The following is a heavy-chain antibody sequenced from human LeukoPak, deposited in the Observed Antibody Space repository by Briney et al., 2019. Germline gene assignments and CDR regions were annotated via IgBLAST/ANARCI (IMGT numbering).Heavy chain of an antibody. V-gene: IGHV1-46*03. CDR2: INPSGGST. Sequence: ASVEVSCKASGYTFTSYYMHWVRQAPGQGLEWMGIINPSGGSTSYAQKFQGRVTMTRDTSTSTVYMELSSLRSEDTAVYYCATLTPYIAVAGSLSPPFDYWGQGTLVTVSS. CDR3: ATLTPYIAVAGSLSPPFDY. CDR1: GYTFTSYY. J-gene: IGHJ4*02. D-gene: IGHD6-19*01.